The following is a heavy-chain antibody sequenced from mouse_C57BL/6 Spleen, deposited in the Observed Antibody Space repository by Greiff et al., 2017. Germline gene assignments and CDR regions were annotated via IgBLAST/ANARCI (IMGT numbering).Heavy chain of an antibody. CDR1: GYAFTNYL. D-gene: IGHD1-2*01. J-gene: IGHJ2*01. Sequence: QVQLKESGAELVRPGTSVKVSCKASGYAFTNYLIEWVKQRPGQGLEWIGVINPGSGGTNYNEKFKGKATLTADKSSSTAYMQLSSLTSEDSAVYFCARRYYGGFAYWGQGTTLTVSS. CDR3: ARRYYGGFAY. V-gene: IGHV1-54*01. CDR2: INPGSGGT.